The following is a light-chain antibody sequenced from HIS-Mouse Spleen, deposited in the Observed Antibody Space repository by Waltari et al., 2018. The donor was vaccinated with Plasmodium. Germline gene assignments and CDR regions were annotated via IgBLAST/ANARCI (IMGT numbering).Light chain of an antibody. J-gene: IGLJ3*02. Sequence: QSVLTQPPSASGTPGQRVPTSCSGSSHNIGSNYVNWYHQLPGTAPKLLIYRNNQRPSGVPDRFSGSKSGTSASLAISGLRSEDEADYYCAAWDDSLSGVFGGGTKLTVL. CDR1: SHNIGSNY. V-gene: IGLV1-47*01. CDR2: RNN. CDR3: AAWDDSLSGV.